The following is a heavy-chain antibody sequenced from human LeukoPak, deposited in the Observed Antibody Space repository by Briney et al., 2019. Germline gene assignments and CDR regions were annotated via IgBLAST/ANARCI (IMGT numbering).Heavy chain of an antibody. D-gene: IGHD2-15*01. J-gene: IGHJ4*02. CDR2: ISSSSSYI. V-gene: IGHV3-21*01. CDR3: ASVDCSGGSCYSGVRGY. Sequence: GGSLRLSCAASGFTFSSYSMNWVRQAPGKGLEWVSSISSSSSYIYYADSVKGRFTISRDNAKNSLYLQMNSLRAEDTAVYYCASVDCSGGSCYSGVRGYWGQGTLVTVSS. CDR1: GFTFSSYS.